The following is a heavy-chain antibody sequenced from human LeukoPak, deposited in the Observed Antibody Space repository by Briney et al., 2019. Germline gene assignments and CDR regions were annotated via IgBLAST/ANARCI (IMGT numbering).Heavy chain of an antibody. CDR2: IRYDGSNK. D-gene: IGHD3-10*01. J-gene: IGHJ4*02. Sequence: PGGXLXLXCXXXXXXXXSXGXQWVRQAPGXGLEWVAFIRYDGSNKYYADSVKGRFTISRDNYKNTLYLQMNSLRAEDTAVYYCANLYGSGSIHGDYWGQGTLVTVSS. CDR3: ANLYGSGSIHGDY. CDR1: XXXXXSXG. V-gene: IGHV3-30*02.